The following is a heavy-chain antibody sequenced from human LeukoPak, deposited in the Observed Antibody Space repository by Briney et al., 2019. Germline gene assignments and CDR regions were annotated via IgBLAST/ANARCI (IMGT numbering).Heavy chain of an antibody. Sequence: GGSLRLSCAASGFTFSSYEMNWVRQAPGKGLEWVSYISSSGSTIYYADSVKGRFTISRDNSKNTLYLQMNSLRAEDTAVYYCAKWNSWFGELSGYFDYWGQGTLVTVSS. CDR3: AKWNSWFGELSGYFDY. CDR1: GFTFSSYE. D-gene: IGHD3-10*01. J-gene: IGHJ4*02. V-gene: IGHV3-48*03. CDR2: ISSSGSTI.